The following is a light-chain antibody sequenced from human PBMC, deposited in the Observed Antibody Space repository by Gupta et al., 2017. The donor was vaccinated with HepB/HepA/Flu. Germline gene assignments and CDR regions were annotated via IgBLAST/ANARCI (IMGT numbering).Light chain of an antibody. CDR2: DVS. V-gene: IGLV2-14*03. CDR1: SSDVGGHNY. Sequence: QSALPQPASVSGSPGQSITISCTGTSSDVGGHNYVSWYQQHPGKAPKLMIYDVSNRPAGVSNRFSGSKSGNTASLTISGLQAEDEADYYCSSYTSSSTLVFGGGTKVTVL. CDR3: SSYTSSSTLV. J-gene: IGLJ2*01.